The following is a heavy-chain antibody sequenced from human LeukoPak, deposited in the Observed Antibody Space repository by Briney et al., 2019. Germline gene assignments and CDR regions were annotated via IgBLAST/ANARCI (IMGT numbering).Heavy chain of an antibody. D-gene: IGHD3-22*01. V-gene: IGHV3-53*01. CDR3: AKSPASITMIVVEY. Sequence: PGGSQRLSCAASGFTVSSNYMSWVCQAPGKGLEWVSVIYSGGSTYYADSVKGRFTISRDNSKNTLYLQMNSLRAEDTAVYYCAKSPASITMIVVEYWGQGTLVTVSS. CDR2: IYSGGST. J-gene: IGHJ4*02. CDR1: GFTVSSNY.